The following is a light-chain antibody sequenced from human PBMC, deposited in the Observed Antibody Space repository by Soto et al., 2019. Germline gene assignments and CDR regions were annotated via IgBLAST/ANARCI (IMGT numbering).Light chain of an antibody. CDR1: SSNIGKNY. CDR2: YNN. J-gene: IGLJ1*01. V-gene: IGLV1-47*01. CDR3: AAWDDRLSSYV. Sequence: QSALPHPPSASWPPGHRVTIACSGSSSNIGKNYVYWYQLLPGTAPKVLIYYNNQRPSGVPDRFSGSKSGTSASLAISGLRSEDEADYYCAAWDDRLSSYVFATGTKVTVL.